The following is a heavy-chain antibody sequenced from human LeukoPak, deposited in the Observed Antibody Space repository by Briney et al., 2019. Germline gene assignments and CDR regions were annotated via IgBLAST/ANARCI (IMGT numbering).Heavy chain of an antibody. CDR3: ARVGEYCGGGSCSDH. D-gene: IGHD2-21*01. Sequence: PGGSLRLSCAASGFTFSSYSVSWVRQAPGKGLEWVSSISSSSSYIYYADSVKGRFTISRDNAKNSLYLQMNSLKTDDTAVYYCARVGEYCGGGSCSDHWGQGTLVIVSS. V-gene: IGHV3-21*01. CDR2: ISSSSSYI. J-gene: IGHJ5*02. CDR1: GFTFSSYS.